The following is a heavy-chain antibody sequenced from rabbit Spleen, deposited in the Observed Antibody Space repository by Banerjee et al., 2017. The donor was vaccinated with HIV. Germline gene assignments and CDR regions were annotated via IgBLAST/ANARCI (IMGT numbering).Heavy chain of an antibody. CDR3: ARDAGTSFSTYGMDL. CDR2: IDTGSSGFT. Sequence: QEQLEESGGGLVKPGGTLTLTCKASGFDFSGDDWISWVRQAPGKGLEWIACIDTGSSGFTYFASWAKGRFTISKTSSTTVTLQMTRLTAADTATYFCARDAGTSFSTYGMDLWGQGDPRHRL. D-gene: IGHD8-1*01. J-gene: IGHJ6*01. V-gene: IGHV1S45*01. CDR1: GFDFSGDDW.